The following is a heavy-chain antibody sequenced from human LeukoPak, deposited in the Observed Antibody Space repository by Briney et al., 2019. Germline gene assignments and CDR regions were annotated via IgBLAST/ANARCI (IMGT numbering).Heavy chain of an antibody. CDR2: IYYSGST. V-gene: IGHV4-59*01. J-gene: IGHJ5*02. CDR3: ARDRPYGIAVRYYNWFDP. Sequence: SETLSLTCTVSGGSISSYYWSWIRQPPGKGLEWIGYIYYSGSTNYNPSLKSRVTISVDTSKNQFSLKLSSVTAADTAVYYCARDRPYGIAVRYYNWFDPWGQGTLVTVSS. CDR1: GGSISSYY. D-gene: IGHD6-6*01.